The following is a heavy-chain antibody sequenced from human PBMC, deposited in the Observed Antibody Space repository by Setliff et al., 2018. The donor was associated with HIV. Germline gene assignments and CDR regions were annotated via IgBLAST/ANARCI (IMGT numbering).Heavy chain of an antibody. CDR2: ISHNGGF. CDR1: GASLSPYF. J-gene: IGHJ4*02. V-gene: IGHV4-34*01. Sequence: KTSETLSLTCAVYGASLSPYFWHWIRQSPGKGLEWIGEISHNGGFNYSPSLESRLTMSVDTPRNQVSLNLSAVTAADTAIYYCVRGANFYTPRKRIFDYWGQGMSVTVSS. CDR3: VRGANFYTPRKRIFDY. D-gene: IGHD3-3*01.